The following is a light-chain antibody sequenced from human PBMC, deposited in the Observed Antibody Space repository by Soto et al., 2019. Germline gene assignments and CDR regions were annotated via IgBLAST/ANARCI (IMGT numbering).Light chain of an antibody. Sequence: DIQMTQSPSSLSASVGDRVTITCRASQSISSYLNWYQQKPRKAPKLLIYAASSLQSGVPSRFSGSGSGSDFTLTISSLQPEDFATYYCQQSYSTHTFGQGPKLEIK. J-gene: IGKJ2*01. CDR2: AAS. CDR1: QSISSY. CDR3: QQSYSTHT. V-gene: IGKV1-39*01.